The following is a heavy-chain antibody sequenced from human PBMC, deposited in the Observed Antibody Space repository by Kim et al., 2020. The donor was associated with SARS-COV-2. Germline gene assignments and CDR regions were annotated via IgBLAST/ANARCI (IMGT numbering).Heavy chain of an antibody. CDR3: ARHGGSFSFDY. CDR1: GGSINSYY. D-gene: IGHD3-16*01. V-gene: IGHV4-59*08. Sequence: SETLSLTCTVSGGSINSYYWSWIRQPPGKGLEWIGYISSTGSSTYNPSLRSRVTISLDTSKTHFSLELTSVTAADRAVYYCARHGGSFSFDYWGQGTLVT. J-gene: IGHJ4*02. CDR2: ISSTGSS.